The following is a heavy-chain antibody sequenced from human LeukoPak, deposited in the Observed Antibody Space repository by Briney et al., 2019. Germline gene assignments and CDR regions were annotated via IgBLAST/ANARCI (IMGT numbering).Heavy chain of an antibody. V-gene: IGHV3-7*01. CDR2: IKEDGSEK. J-gene: IGHJ4*02. D-gene: IGHD3-10*01. CDR3: ARDGSFRPMVRGVIGFTDY. Sequence: GGSLRPSCAVSGFSFSSYWMSWVRQAPGKGLEWVANIKEDGSEKHYVDSVKGRFTTSRDNVKNALYLQMYSLRAEDTAVYYCARDGSFRPMVRGVIGFTDYWGQGTLVTVSS. CDR1: GFSFSSYW.